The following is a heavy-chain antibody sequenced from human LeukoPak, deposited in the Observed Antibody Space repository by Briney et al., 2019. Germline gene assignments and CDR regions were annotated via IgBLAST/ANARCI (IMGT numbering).Heavy chain of an antibody. V-gene: IGHV3-23*01. CDR1: GFTFSSYA. CDR3: AKDGDITIFGVAHSFDY. D-gene: IGHD3-3*01. J-gene: IGHJ4*02. Sequence: GGSLRLSCAASGFTFSSYAMSWVRQAPGKGLEWVSAMSGSGGSTYYADFVKGRFTISRDNSKNTLYLQMNSLRADDTAVYYCAKDGDITIFGVAHSFDYWGQGTLVTVSS. CDR2: MSGSGGST.